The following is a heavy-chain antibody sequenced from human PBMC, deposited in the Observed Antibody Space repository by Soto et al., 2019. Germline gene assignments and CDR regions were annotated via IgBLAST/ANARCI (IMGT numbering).Heavy chain of an antibody. J-gene: IGHJ4*02. CDR2: LDYSGTA. Sequence: PSETLSLTCNVSGVSISSTSYNWGWIRPPPGKGLVGIGTLDYSGTAHYNPSHKRRINMSADPSNNQVSLTLTSVNAADSAVYYCASQMSYWGQGALVTVSS. CDR1: GVSISSTSYN. CDR3: ASQMSY. V-gene: IGHV4-39*01.